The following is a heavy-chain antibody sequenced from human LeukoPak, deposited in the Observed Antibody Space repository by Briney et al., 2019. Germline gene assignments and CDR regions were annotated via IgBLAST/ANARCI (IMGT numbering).Heavy chain of an antibody. V-gene: IGHV3-23*01. D-gene: IGHD1-26*01. CDR2: INGDGGST. J-gene: IGHJ4*02. CDR3: AKRPDCTTTNCFRFEY. CDR1: GFTFSAYA. Sequence: GGSLRLTCAASGFTFSAYAMSWVRQAPGQGLEWVSSINGDGGSTYYAESVKGRFTVSRDNSKNTLYLQMDSLRAEDTAVYYCAKRPDCTTTNCFRFEYWGQGTLVTVSS.